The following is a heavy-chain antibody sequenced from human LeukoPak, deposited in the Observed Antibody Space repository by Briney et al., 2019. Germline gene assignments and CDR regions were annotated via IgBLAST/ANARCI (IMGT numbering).Heavy chain of an antibody. Sequence: ASVKVSCKASGYTFTSYDINWVRQATGQGLEWMGIINPSGGSTNYAQKFQGRVTMTRDTSTSTVYMELSSLRSEDTAVYYCARSYYYDSSGYYPPFFDYWGQGTLVTVSS. D-gene: IGHD3-22*01. CDR3: ARSYYYDSSGYYPPFFDY. V-gene: IGHV1-46*01. J-gene: IGHJ4*02. CDR2: INPSGGST. CDR1: GYTFTSYD.